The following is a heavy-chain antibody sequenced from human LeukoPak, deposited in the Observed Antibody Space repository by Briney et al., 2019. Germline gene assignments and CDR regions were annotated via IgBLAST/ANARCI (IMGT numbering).Heavy chain of an antibody. CDR3: ARLHYGGNYGYYYYYMDV. CDR2: IILIFGTA. CDR1: GGTFSSYA. J-gene: IGHJ6*03. V-gene: IGHV1-69*06. Sequence: SVKVSCKASGGTFSSYAISWVRQAPGQGLEWMGGIILIFGTANYAQKFQGRVTITADKSTSTAYMELSSLRSEDTAVYYCARLHYGGNYGYYYYYMDVWGKGTTVTISS. D-gene: IGHD4-23*01.